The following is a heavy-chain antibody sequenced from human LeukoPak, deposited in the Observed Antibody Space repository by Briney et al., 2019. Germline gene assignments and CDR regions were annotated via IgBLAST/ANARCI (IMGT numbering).Heavy chain of an antibody. CDR1: GGSISSSGYY. J-gene: IGHJ6*03. D-gene: IGHD1-14*01. V-gene: IGHV4-39*07. CDR2: LYYSGST. CDR3: ARREPYYYYYMDV. Sequence: SETLSLTCTVSGGSISSSGYYWGWIRQPPGKGLEWIGSLYYSGSTNYNPSLKSRVTISVDTSKNQFSLKLSSVTAADTAVYYCARREPYYYYYMDVWGKGTTVTVSS.